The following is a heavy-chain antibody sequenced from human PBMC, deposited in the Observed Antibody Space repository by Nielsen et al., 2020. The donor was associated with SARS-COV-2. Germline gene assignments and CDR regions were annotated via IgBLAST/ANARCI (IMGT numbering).Heavy chain of an antibody. CDR1: GGTFSSYA. J-gene: IGHJ6*02. CDR3: ARDLVAARDYYYYGMDV. V-gene: IGHV1-69*05. Sequence: SVKVSCKASGGTFSSYAISWVRQAPGQGLEWMGGIIPIFGTANYAQKLQGRVTMTTDTSTSTAYMELRSLRSDDTAVYYCARDLVAARDYYYYGMDVWGQGTTVTVSS. CDR2: IIPIFGTA. D-gene: IGHD2-15*01.